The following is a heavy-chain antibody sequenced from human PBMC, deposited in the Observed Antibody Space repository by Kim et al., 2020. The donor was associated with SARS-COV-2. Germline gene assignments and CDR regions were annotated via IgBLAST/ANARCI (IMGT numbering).Heavy chain of an antibody. Sequence: SVKVSCKASGGTFSSYAISWVRQAPGQGLEWMGGIIPIFGTANYAQKFQGRVTITADESTSTAYMELSSLRSEDTAVYYCARDRVVENYYDSSGPFSFQHWGQGTLVTVSS. J-gene: IGHJ1*01. D-gene: IGHD3-22*01. CDR1: GGTFSSYA. CDR2: IIPIFGTA. V-gene: IGHV1-69*13. CDR3: ARDRVVENYYDSSGPFSFQH.